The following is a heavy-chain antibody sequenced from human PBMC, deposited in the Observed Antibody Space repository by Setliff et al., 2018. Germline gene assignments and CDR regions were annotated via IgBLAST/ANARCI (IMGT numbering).Heavy chain of an antibody. CDR2: IKEDGSQR. V-gene: IGHV3-7*01. CDR1: GFDFKTHW. Sequence: GGSLRLSCAASGFDFKTHWMDWARQAPGKGLEWVANIKEDGSQRNYVDAVRGRFTVSRDNARNLLYPQMNSLRVDDTAVYYCTTLYSSSWDPTDGFDYWGQGTLVTVSS. D-gene: IGHD6-13*01. CDR3: TTLYSSSWDPTDGFDY. J-gene: IGHJ4*02.